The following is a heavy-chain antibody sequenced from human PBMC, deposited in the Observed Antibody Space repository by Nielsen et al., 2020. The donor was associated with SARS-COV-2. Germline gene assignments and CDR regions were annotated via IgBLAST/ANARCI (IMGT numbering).Heavy chain of an antibody. CDR1: GFIFSKYG. J-gene: IGHJ4*02. CDR2: ILDDGSNA. Sequence: GESLKISCAASGFIFSKYGMHWVRQAPGKGLEWVAAILDDGSNAYSGDSVKGRFTISRDNAKNSLYLRMNSLRAEDTAIYYCARDREPGYNAVDYWGQGTLVTVSS. CDR3: ARDREPGYNAVDY. D-gene: IGHD1-14*01. V-gene: IGHV3-30-3*01.